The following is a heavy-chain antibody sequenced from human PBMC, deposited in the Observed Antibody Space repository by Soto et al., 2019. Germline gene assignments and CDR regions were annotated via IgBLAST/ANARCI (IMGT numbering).Heavy chain of an antibody. V-gene: IGHV3-21*01. CDR3: ANGRRTGEDLWFGESNDAFDI. CDR2: ISSSSSYI. Sequence: GGSLRLSCAASGFTFSSYSMNWVRQAPGKGLEWVSSISSSSSYIYYADSVKGRFTMSRDNAKNSLYLQMNSLRAEDKAVYYCANGRRTGEDLWFGESNDAFDIWGQGTMVTVSS. J-gene: IGHJ3*02. CDR1: GFTFSSYS. D-gene: IGHD3-10*01.